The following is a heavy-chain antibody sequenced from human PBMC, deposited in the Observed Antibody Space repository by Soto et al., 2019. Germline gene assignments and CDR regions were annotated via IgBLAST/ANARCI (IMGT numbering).Heavy chain of an antibody. D-gene: IGHD5-12*01. CDR2: MNPNSGDT. J-gene: IGHJ6*03. Sequence: QVQLVQSGAEVKKPGASVTVSCKASGYRFSDYYLHWVRQAPGQVPEWMGWMNPNSGDTKYAQKFKGRVTMTRDTSVRTAFMELNWVKSDDPAVYYCARESGGATATLDYYYLYMDVRGIGTTVTVSS. CDR3: ARESGGATATLDYYYLYMDV. CDR1: GYRFSDYY. V-gene: IGHV1-2*02.